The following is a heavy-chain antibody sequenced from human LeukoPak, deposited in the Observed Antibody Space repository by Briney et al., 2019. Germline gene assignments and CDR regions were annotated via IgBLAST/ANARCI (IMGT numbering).Heavy chain of an antibody. CDR1: GDSVSSNSAA. D-gene: IGHD3-10*01. CDR2: TYYRSKWYN. J-gene: IGHJ6*02. V-gene: IGHV6-1*01. CDR3: ARDHVDIELNYYCYGMDV. Sequence: SQTLSLTCAISGDSVSSNSAAWNWIRQSPSRGLEWLGRTYYRSKWYNDYAVSVKSRITINPDTSKNQFSLQLNSVTPEDTAVYYCARDHVDIELNYYCYGMDVWGQGTTVTVSS.